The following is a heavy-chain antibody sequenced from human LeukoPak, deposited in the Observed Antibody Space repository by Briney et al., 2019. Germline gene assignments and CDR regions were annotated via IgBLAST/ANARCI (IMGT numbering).Heavy chain of an antibody. V-gene: IGHV4-4*09. J-gene: IGHJ4*02. Sequence: SETLSLTCNVSGASMSSNYWSWIRQPPGKGLEWIDYIYHSGNTNYSPSLESRVTMSVDESKNQFSLRVHFVSAADMAVYYCASTRRAAVAGRFDSWGQGTLVTVSS. CDR1: GASMSSNY. CDR3: ASTRRAAVAGRFDS. D-gene: IGHD6-19*01. CDR2: IYHSGNT.